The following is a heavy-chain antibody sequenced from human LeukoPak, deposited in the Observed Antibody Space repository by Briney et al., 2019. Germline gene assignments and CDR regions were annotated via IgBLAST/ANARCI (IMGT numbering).Heavy chain of an antibody. J-gene: IGHJ4*02. CDR1: GYTFTSYG. D-gene: IGHD1-26*01. V-gene: IGHV1-18*01. Sequence: ASVKVSCKASGYTFTSYGISWVRQAPGQGLEWMGWISAYNDNTNYAQKLQGRVTMTTDTSTSTAYMELRSLRSDDTAVYYCARDTAERKVGATFPYWGQGTLVTVSS. CDR2: ISAYNDNT. CDR3: ARDTAERKVGATFPY.